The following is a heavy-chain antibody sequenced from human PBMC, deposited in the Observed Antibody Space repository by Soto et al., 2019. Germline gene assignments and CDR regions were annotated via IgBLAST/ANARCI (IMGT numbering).Heavy chain of an antibody. CDR1: GFTVGTNY. CDR2: IYAAGHT. V-gene: IGHV3-66*01. Sequence: EVRLVESGGGLVQPGESLRLSCEASGFTVGTNYISWVRQSPGKGLEWVSVIYAAGHTYYPDSVKGRFTISRDKSLNTVSLQMSSLRVDDTAVYYCARAIVTPGTDYIDVWGKGTTVTVSS. CDR3: ARAIVTPGTDYIDV. D-gene: IGHD4-4*01. J-gene: IGHJ6*03.